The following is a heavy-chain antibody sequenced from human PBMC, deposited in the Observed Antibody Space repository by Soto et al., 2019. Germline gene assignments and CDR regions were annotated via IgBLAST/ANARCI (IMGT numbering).Heavy chain of an antibody. J-gene: IGHJ4*02. CDR1: GFTFSSYA. CDR2: ISSNGGST. D-gene: IGHD5-12*01. CDR3: ARTSRSSGYDYSQWVPLFDY. Sequence: GGSLRLSCAASGFTFSSYAMHWVRQAPGKGLEYVSAISSNGGSTYYANSCKGRFTISRCNSKNTLYRQMGSLRAEDMAVYYCARTSRSSGYDYSQWVPLFDYWGQGTLVTVSS. V-gene: IGHV3-64*01.